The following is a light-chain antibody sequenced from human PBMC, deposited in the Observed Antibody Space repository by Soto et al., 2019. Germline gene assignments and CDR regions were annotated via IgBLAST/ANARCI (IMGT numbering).Light chain of an antibody. CDR3: QQHSNWPRT. Sequence: EVVLTQSPGTLSLSPGERATLPCRASQSVGNNYLAWYQQKPGQAPRLLIYDASTRATGIPDRFSGSGSGTDFTLTISGLQSEDFAVYYCQQHSNWPRTFGQGTKVEIK. J-gene: IGKJ1*01. CDR1: QSVGNNY. V-gene: IGKV3D-20*02. CDR2: DAS.